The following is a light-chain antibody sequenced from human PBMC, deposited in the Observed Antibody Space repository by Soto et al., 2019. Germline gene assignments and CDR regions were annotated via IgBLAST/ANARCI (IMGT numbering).Light chain of an antibody. Sequence: IVMTQSPATLSLSPGERATLSCRASQSIGSTLAWYQQKPGQTPRLLIYDASTRATGIPARFSGIGSGTEFTLIISSLQSEDFAVYYCQHYKTWPLSFGGGTKVEI. V-gene: IGKV3-15*01. CDR3: QHYKTWPLS. CDR1: QSIGST. CDR2: DAS. J-gene: IGKJ4*01.